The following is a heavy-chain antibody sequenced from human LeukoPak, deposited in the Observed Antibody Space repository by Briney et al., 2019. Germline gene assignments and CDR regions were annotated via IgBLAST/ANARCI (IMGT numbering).Heavy chain of an antibody. CDR1: GFTFSSYS. V-gene: IGHV3-21*01. CDR3: ARDSDYGGNGLGFDY. CDR2: ISSSSSYI. J-gene: IGHJ4*02. Sequence: AGGSLRLSCAASGFTFSSYSMNWVRQAPGKGLEWVSSISSSSSYIYYADSVKGRFTISRDNAKNSLYLQMNSLRAEDTAVYYCARDSDYGGNGLGFDYWGQGTLVTVSS. D-gene: IGHD4-23*01.